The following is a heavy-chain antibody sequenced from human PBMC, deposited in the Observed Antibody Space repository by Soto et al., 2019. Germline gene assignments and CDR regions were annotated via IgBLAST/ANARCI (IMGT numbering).Heavy chain of an antibody. V-gene: IGHV4-39*01. CDR3: ARLGNYVWGSYRFAVDLDV. D-gene: IGHD3-16*02. CDR1: GGSISSSSYY. J-gene: IGHJ6*02. Sequence: QLQLQESGPGLVKPSETLSLTCTVSGGSISSSSYYWGWIRQPPGKGLEWIGSIYYSGSTYYNPSLKSRVTISVDTSKNQSSLKLSSVTAADTAVYYCARLGNYVWGSYRFAVDLDVWGQGTTVTVSS. CDR2: IYYSGST.